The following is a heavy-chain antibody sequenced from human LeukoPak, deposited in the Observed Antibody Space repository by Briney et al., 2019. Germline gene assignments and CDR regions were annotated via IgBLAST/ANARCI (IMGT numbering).Heavy chain of an antibody. D-gene: IGHD2-2*01. CDR2: MNRNSGNT. Sequence: ASVKVSRKASGYTFTSYDINWVRQATGQGLEWMGWMNRNSGNTGYAQKFQGRVTMTRNTSISTAYMELSSLRSEDTAVYYCARAAGVPAAPGPRNYYYYYGMDVWGQGTTVTVSS. J-gene: IGHJ6*02. CDR1: GYTFTSYD. CDR3: ARAAGVPAAPGPRNYYYYYGMDV. V-gene: IGHV1-8*01.